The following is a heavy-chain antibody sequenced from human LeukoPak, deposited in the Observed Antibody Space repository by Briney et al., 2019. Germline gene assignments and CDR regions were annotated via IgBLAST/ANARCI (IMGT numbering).Heavy chain of an antibody. V-gene: IGHV3-23*01. J-gene: IGHJ1*01. Sequence: GGSLRLSCAASGFTSSSYAMSWVRQAPGEGLEWVAAICGSGSNTFYADSVNGRFTISRDNSKNTLYLQMNSLRVEDTALYYCATDIDDYNTFAPLFQHWSQGTLVTVSS. CDR2: ICGSGSNT. CDR1: GFTSSSYA. CDR3: ATDIDDYNTFAPLFQH. D-gene: IGHD5-24*01.